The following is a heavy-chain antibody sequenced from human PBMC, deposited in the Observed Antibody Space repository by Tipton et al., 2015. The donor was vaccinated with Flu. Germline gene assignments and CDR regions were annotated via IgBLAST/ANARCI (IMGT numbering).Heavy chain of an antibody. CDR2: IYYSGST. CDR1: GGSISSSGYY. V-gene: IGHV4-39*07. Sequence: TLSLTCTVSGGSISSSGYYWGWIRQPPGKGLEWIGSIYYSGSTYYNPSLKSRVTISVDTSKSQFSLKLISVTAADTAVYYCARVSPGVVSWFDHWGQGTLVTFSP. CDR3: ARVSPGVVSWFDH. J-gene: IGHJ5*02. D-gene: IGHD3-3*01.